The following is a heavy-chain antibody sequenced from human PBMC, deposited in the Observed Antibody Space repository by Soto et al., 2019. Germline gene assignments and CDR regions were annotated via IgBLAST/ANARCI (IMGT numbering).Heavy chain of an antibody. CDR1: GGSISSYY. D-gene: IGHD5-12*01. CDR2: IYYSGST. V-gene: IGHV4-59*01. J-gene: IGHJ6*02. Sequence: LSLTCTVSGGSISSYYWSWIRQPPGKGLEWIGYIYYSGSTNYNPSLKSRVTISVDTSKNQFSLKLSSVTAADTAVYYCARGSGYSGYDGTYYYYGMDVWGQGTTVTVSS. CDR3: ARGSGYSGYDGTYYYYGMDV.